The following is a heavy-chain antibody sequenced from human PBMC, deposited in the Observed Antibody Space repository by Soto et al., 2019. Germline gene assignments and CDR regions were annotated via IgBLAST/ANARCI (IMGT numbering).Heavy chain of an antibody. CDR3: ARRVGYCSGGSCFKEAGGYYMDV. Sequence: SETLSLTCTVSGGSISSYYWSWIRQPPGKGLEWIGYIYYSGSTNYNPSLKSRVTISVDTSKNQFSLKLSSVTAADTAVYYCARRVGYCSGGSCFKEAGGYYMDVWGKGTTVTVSS. CDR2: IYYSGST. CDR1: GGSISSYY. V-gene: IGHV4-59*08. D-gene: IGHD2-15*01. J-gene: IGHJ6*03.